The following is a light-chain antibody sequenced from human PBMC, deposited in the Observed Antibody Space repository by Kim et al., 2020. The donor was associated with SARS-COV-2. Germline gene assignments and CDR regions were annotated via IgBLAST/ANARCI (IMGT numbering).Light chain of an antibody. CDR2: RNN. J-gene: IGLJ3*02. CDR1: SSNIGSNY. V-gene: IGLV1-47*01. Sequence: ELTQPPSASGTPGQRVTISCSGSSSNIGSNYVYWYQQLPGTAPKLLIYRNNQRPSGVPDRFSCSKSGTSASLAISGLRSEDEADYYCAAWDDSLSGPWVFGGGTQLTVL. CDR3: AAWDDSLSGPWV.